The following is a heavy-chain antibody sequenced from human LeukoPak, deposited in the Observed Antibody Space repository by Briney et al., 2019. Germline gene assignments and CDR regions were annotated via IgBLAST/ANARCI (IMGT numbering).Heavy chain of an antibody. J-gene: IGHJ4*02. Sequence: PGRSLRLSCAASGFTFSSYAMHWVRQAPGKGLEWVAVISYDGSNKYYADSVKGRFTISRDNSKNTLYLQMNSLRAEDTAVYYCARKAVAFDYWGQGTLVTVSS. CDR2: ISYDGSNK. D-gene: IGHD6-19*01. V-gene: IGHV3-30-3*01. CDR1: GFTFSSYA. CDR3: ARKAVAFDY.